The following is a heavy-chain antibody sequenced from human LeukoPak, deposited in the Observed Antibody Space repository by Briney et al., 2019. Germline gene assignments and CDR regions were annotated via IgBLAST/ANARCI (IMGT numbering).Heavy chain of an antibody. CDR3: AREVAGFWSGYFDY. D-gene: IGHD3-3*01. CDR2: INRSGST. CDR1: GGSFSGYY. V-gene: IGHV4-34*01. Sequence: PSETLSLTCAVYGGSFSGYYWSWIRQPPGKGLEWIGEINRSGSTNYNPSLKSRVTISVDTSKNQFSLKLSSVTAADTAVYYCAREVAGFWSGYFDYWGQGTLVTVSS. J-gene: IGHJ4*02.